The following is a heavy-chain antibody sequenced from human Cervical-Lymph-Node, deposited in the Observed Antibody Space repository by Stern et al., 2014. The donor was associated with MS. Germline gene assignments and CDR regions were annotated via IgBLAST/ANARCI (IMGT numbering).Heavy chain of an antibody. Sequence: QVQLQESGPGLVKPSETLSLTCTVSGVSIRDYYWSWIRQPPGKGLQWIGYIYNSGGTKYNPSLKSRVTISIDTSTKEFSLKLRSVTAADTAVYYCARHYDSTGYGRENWFDPWGQGTLVTVSS. CDR2: IYNSGGT. V-gene: IGHV4-59*01. D-gene: IGHD3-22*01. CDR1: GVSIRDYY. J-gene: IGHJ5*02. CDR3: ARHYDSTGYGRENWFDP.